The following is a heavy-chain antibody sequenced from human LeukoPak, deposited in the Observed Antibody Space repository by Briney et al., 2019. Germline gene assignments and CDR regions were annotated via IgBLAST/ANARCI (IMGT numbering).Heavy chain of an antibody. CDR3: ARNNSNGFDF. CDR2: IFQSVST. CDR1: GYSISGGYY. D-gene: IGHD6-19*01. V-gene: IGHV4-38-2*02. Sequence: ASETLSPTCTVSGYSISGGYYWGWIRQPPGKGLEWIGTIFQSVSTYYNPSLKSRVTTSVDTSKNQLSLKLSSVTAADTAVYYCARNNSNGFDFWSQGTLVTVSS. J-gene: IGHJ4*02.